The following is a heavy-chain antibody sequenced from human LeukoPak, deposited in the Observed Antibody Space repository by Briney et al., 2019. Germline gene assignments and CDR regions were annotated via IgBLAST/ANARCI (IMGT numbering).Heavy chain of an antibody. CDR3: ARSLWRSTYYYGMDV. D-gene: IGHD3-10*01. V-gene: IGHV6-1*01. CDR2: TYYRSKRYN. Sequence: SHTHSLTCAISGDIVSINSAAWNWITQSPSRVLEWLGQTYYRSKRYNDYAVSVKSRITIDPDTSKNQFSLQLNSVTPEDTAVYYCARSLWRSTYYYGMDVWGKGTTVTASS. J-gene: IGHJ6*04. CDR1: GDIVSINSAA.